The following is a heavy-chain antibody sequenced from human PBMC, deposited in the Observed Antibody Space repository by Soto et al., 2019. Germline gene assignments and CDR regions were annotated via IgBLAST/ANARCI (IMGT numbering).Heavy chain of an antibody. V-gene: IGHV3-33*01. J-gene: IGHJ6*02. Sequence: QPGGSLRLSCAASGFTFSSYGMHWVRQAPGKGLEWVAVIWYDGSNKYYADSVKGRFTISRDNSKNMLYLQMNSLRAEDTAVYYCARDRTGGPHRYCSSTSCSGMDVWGQGTTVTVSS. CDR1: GFTFSSYG. CDR2: IWYDGSNK. D-gene: IGHD2-2*01. CDR3: ARDRTGGPHRYCSSTSCSGMDV.